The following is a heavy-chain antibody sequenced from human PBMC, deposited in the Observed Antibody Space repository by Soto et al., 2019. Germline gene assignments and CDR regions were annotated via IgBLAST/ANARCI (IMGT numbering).Heavy chain of an antibody. D-gene: IGHD1-26*01. CDR1: GYTFTSYG. J-gene: IGHJ6*02. Sequence: ASVKVSCKASGYTFTSYGISWVRQAPGQGLEWMGWISAYNGNTNYAQKLQGRVTMTTDTSTSTAYMELRSLRSDDTAVYYCARDPLGVGATHYYYGMDVWGQGTTVTVSS. V-gene: IGHV1-18*01. CDR3: ARDPLGVGATHYYYGMDV. CDR2: ISAYNGNT.